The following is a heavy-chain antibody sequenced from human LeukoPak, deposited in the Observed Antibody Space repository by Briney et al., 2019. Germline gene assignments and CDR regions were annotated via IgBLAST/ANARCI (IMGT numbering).Heavy chain of an antibody. J-gene: IGHJ5*02. CDR3: ARDRIMPLPLYRWFDP. Sequence: GASVKVSCKASGYNFIDYYMHWVRQTPGQGLEWMGWINPNNGDTYYSQKFQGRVTMTRDTSIRTAYVQLHRLRSDDTAVYYCARDRIMPLPLYRWFDPWGQGALVTVSS. V-gene: IGHV1-2*02. CDR1: GYNFIDYY. D-gene: IGHD3-16*01. CDR2: INPNNGDT.